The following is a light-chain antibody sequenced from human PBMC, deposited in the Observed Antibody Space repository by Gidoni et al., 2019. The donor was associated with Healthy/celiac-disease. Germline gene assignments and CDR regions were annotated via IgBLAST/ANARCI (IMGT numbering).Light chain of an antibody. V-gene: IGLV3-1*01. CDR2: QDS. J-gene: IGLJ2*01. Sequence: SYELTEPPSVSVSPGQTASITCSGDKLGDKYACWYQQKPGQSPVLFIYQDSKRPSGTPERFSGSYSGNTAILTISGTQAMDDAYYYFQAWDSSTVVFGGGTKLTVL. CDR3: QAWDSSTVV. CDR1: KLGDKY.